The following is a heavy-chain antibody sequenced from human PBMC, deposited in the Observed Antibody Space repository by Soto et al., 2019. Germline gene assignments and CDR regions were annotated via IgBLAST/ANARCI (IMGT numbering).Heavy chain of an antibody. Sequence: QVQLQESGPGLVKPSQTLSLTCTVSGGSISSGNYYWSWIRQHPGKGLEWIGYIYYRGITSYNPSLKSRVTISVDAAKNHFSLKLSSVTAADTAVYYCARVFSDRSRFFDPWGQGTLVTVSS. V-gene: IGHV4-31*03. CDR1: GGSISSGNYY. D-gene: IGHD6-13*01. CDR2: IYYRGIT. CDR3: ARVFSDRSRFFDP. J-gene: IGHJ5*02.